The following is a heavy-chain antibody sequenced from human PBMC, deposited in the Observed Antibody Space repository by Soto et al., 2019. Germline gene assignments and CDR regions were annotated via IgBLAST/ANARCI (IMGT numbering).Heavy chain of an antibody. J-gene: IGHJ5*02. CDR2: IFPSDSDT. CDR1: GYKFTSSW. D-gene: IGHD3-22*01. V-gene: IGHV5-51*03. Sequence: GESLKISCRTSGYKFTSSWIAWVRQMPGKGLEWMGIIFPSDSDTRYSPSFQGQVTISADRSTSTVFLQWASLKASDTAVYFCARKDKSGYFNWFGPWGQGTLVTVS. CDR3: ARKDKSGYFNWFGP.